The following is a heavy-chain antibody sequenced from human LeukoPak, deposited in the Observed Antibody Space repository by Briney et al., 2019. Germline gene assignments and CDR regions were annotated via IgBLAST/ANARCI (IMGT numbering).Heavy chain of an antibody. V-gene: IGHV3-30-3*01. J-gene: IGHJ4*02. CDR3: ARDMDY. CDR2: ISYDGSNK. Sequence: KGLEWVAVISYDGSNKYYADSVKGRFTISRDNSKNTLYLQMNSLRAEDTAVYYCARDMDYWGQGTLVTVSS.